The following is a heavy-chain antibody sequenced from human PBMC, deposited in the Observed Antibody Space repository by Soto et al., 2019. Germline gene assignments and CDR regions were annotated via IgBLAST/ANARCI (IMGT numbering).Heavy chain of an antibody. D-gene: IGHD3-22*01. V-gene: IGHV1-18*01. CDR1: GYTFTSYG. Sequence: GASVKVSCKASGYTFTSYGISWVRQAPGQGLEWMGWISAYNGNTNYAQKLQGRVTMTTDTSTSTAYMELRSLRSDDTAVYYCARAPKYYYDSSGYFSWGQGTLVTVYS. CDR3: ARAPKYYYDSSGYFS. CDR2: ISAYNGNT. J-gene: IGHJ5*02.